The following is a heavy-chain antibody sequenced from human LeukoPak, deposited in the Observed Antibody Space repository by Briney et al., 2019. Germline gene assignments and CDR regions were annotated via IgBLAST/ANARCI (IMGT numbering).Heavy chain of an antibody. CDR2: IIPIFGTA. CDR3: ARSNETPDYGDYQSAYDAFDI. CDR1: GGAFSSYA. Sequence: SVKVSCKASGGAFSSYAISWVRQAPGQGLEWMGRIIPIFGTANYAQKFQGRVTITTDESTSTAYMELSSLRSEDTAVYYCARSNETPDYGDYQSAYDAFDIWGQGTMVTVS. D-gene: IGHD4-17*01. V-gene: IGHV1-69*05. J-gene: IGHJ3*02.